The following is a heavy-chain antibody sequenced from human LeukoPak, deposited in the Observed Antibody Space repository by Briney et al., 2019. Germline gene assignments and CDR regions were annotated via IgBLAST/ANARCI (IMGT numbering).Heavy chain of an antibody. CDR3: ARVKLVLRFLDWFRRGNCFDP. D-gene: IGHD3-3*01. V-gene: IGHV4-34*01. CDR2: INHSGST. CDR1: GGSFSGYY. J-gene: IGHJ5*02. Sequence: KPSETLSLTCAVYGGSFSGYYWSWIRQPPGKGLEWIGEINHSGSTNYNPSLKSRVTISVDTSKNQFSLNLSSVTAADTAVYYGARVKLVLRFLDWFRRGNCFDPWGQGTLVTVSS.